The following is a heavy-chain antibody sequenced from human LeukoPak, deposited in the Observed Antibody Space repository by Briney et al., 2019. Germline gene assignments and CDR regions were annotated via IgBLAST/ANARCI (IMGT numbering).Heavy chain of an antibody. V-gene: IGHV4-30-2*01. CDR1: GGSISSGGYY. CDR3: ARGLDYAAFDI. CDR2: IYHSGST. J-gene: IGHJ3*02. Sequence: SETLSLTCTVSGGSISSGGYYWSWIRQPPGKGLEWIGYIYHSGSTYYNPSLKSRVTISIDRSKNQFSLKLSSVTAADMAVYYCARGLDYAAFDIWGQGTMVTVSS. D-gene: IGHD4-17*01.